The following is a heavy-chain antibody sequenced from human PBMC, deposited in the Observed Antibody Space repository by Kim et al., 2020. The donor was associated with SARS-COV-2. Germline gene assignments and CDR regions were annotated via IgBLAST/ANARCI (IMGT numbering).Heavy chain of an antibody. V-gene: IGHV3-30*18. J-gene: IGHJ3*02. CDR3: AKEGYCSGGSCPRAVDI. Sequence: GGSLRLSCAASGFTFSSYGMHWVRQAPGKGLEWVAVISYDGSNKYYADSVKGRFTISRDNSKNTLYLQMNSLRAEDTAVYYCAKEGYCSGGSCPRAVDI. CDR2: ISYDGSNK. CDR1: GFTFSSYG. D-gene: IGHD2-15*01.